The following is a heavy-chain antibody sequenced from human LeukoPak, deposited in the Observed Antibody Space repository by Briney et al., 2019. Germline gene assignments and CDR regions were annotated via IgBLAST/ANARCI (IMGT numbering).Heavy chain of an antibody. CDR3: TRRYYNSDGFYLTDAFDI. D-gene: IGHD3-10*01. J-gene: IGHJ3*02. CDR1: GFTFTNVW. Sequence: GGSLRLSCAASGFTFTNVWMNWVRQASGKGLEWVGRIRGKADGSATAYSTSVKGRFIISRDDSMNTAYLQMNGLKAEDTAVYYCTRRYYNSDGFYLTDAFDIWGQGRMVTVSS. V-gene: IGHV3-73*01. CDR2: IRGKADGSAT.